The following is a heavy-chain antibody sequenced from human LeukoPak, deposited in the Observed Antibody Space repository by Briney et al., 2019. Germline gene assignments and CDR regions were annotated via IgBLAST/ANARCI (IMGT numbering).Heavy chain of an antibody. V-gene: IGHV5-51*01. D-gene: IGHD3-9*01. CDR1: GYSFTSYW. CDR2: IYPGDSDT. Sequence: GESLKISCKGSGYSFTSYWIGWVRQMPGKGLEWMGIIYPGDSDTRYSPSFQGQVTISADKSISTAYLQWSSLKASDTAMYYCAIARNYDIYPYYFDYWGQGTLVTVSS. J-gene: IGHJ4*02. CDR3: AIARNYDIYPYYFDY.